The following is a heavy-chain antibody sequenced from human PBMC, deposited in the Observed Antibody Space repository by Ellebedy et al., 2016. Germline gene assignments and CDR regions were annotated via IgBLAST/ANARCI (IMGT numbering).Heavy chain of an antibody. CDR1: GFTFSSYW. Sequence: GGSLRLSCAASGFTFSSYWMYWVRQAPGKGLEWVASIKEDGSFKQYVDSVRGRFTISRDNAKNSVYLQMNVLRVEDRGIYYCATDLRPLTRGWCYWGQGTLVTVSS. D-gene: IGHD2-8*01. CDR3: ATDLRPLTRGWCY. J-gene: IGHJ4*02. CDR2: IKEDGSFK. V-gene: IGHV3-7*01.